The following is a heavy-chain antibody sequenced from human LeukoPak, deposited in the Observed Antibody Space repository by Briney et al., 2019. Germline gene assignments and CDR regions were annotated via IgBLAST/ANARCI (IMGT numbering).Heavy chain of an antibody. D-gene: IGHD3-22*01. CDR2: MNPNSGNT. Sequence: ASVKVSCKASKYIFSSYDINWVRQATGQGLEWMGWMNPNSGNTGYAQKFQGRVTITRNTSISTAYMELSSLRSEDTAVYYCARGSGYDSSGYYYKTSDYWGQGTLVTVSS. CDR1: KYIFSSYD. CDR3: ARGSGYDSSGYYYKTSDY. J-gene: IGHJ4*02. V-gene: IGHV1-8*03.